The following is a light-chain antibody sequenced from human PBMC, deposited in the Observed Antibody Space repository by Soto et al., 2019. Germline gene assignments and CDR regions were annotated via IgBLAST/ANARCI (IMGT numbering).Light chain of an antibody. Sequence: EIVLTQSPGTLSLSPGERATLSFRASQSVSSNLAWYQQKPGQAPSLLIYGASTRATGTPARFSGSGSGTDFTLTISSLQPEDFATYFCQQANSFPITFGQGTRLETK. V-gene: IGKV3-15*01. CDR3: QQANSFPIT. J-gene: IGKJ5*01. CDR2: GAS. CDR1: QSVSSN.